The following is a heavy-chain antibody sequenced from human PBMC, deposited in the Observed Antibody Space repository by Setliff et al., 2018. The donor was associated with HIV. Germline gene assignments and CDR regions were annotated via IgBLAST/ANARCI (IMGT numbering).Heavy chain of an antibody. CDR3: APRHHKYGFL. CDR1: GPSINIHY. D-gene: IGHD3-10*01. CDR2: IYSTGST. Sequence: PSETLSLTCTVSGPSINIHYWSWIRQSPGKGFEWIGYIYSTGSTNYNPSLQSRVTISMVASRNQFSLELRSVTAADPAMDYCAPRHHKYGFLWGQGTLVTVSS. J-gene: IGHJ4*02. V-gene: IGHV4-59*11.